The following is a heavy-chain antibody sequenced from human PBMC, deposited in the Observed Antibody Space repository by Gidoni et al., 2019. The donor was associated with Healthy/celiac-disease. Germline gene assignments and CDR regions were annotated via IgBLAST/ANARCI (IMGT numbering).Heavy chain of an antibody. CDR2: IYYSGST. Sequence: QVQLQESGPGLVKPSQTLSLTCTVSGGSISSGCYYWSWIRQHPGKGLEWIGYIYYSGSTYYNPSLKSRVTISVDTSKNQFSLKLSSVTAADTAVYYCARGGRGLRGYSYGQGPYFDYWGQGTLVTVSS. V-gene: IGHV4-31*03. D-gene: IGHD5-18*01. CDR3: ARGGRGLRGYSYGQGPYFDY. CDR1: GGSISSGCYY. J-gene: IGHJ4*02.